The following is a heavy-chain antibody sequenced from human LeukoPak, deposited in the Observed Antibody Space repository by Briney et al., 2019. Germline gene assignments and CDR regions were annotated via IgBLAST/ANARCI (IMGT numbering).Heavy chain of an antibody. Sequence: PGGSLRLSCAASGFTFSNYAMSWVRQAPGKGLKWVSAISGSDDYTYYADSVKGRFTISRDNSKNTLYLLMNSLRADDTAVYYCARGQYCSGTSCYAYYYYYNMDVWGQGTTVTVSS. D-gene: IGHD2-2*01. J-gene: IGHJ6*02. V-gene: IGHV3-23*01. CDR3: ARGQYCSGTSCYAYYYYYNMDV. CDR2: ISGSDDYT. CDR1: GFTFSNYA.